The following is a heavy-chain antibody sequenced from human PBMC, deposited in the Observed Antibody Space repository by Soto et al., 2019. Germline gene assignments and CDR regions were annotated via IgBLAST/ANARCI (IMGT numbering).Heavy chain of an antibody. CDR1: GASISSYY. D-gene: IGHD4-17*01. CDR3: SYGDSPGPIDH. CDR2: IHNGERT. V-gene: IGHV4-59*01. Sequence: SETLSLTCSVSGASISSYYWSWFRQAPGKGLEYIGYIHNGERTNYNPSLESRVTISADTSKNQFSLRLSSVTAADTAMYYCSYGDSPGPIDHWGQGTLVTVYS. J-gene: IGHJ4*02.